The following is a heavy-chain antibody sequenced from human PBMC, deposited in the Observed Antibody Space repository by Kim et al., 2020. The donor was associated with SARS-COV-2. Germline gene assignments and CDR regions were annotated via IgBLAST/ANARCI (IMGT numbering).Heavy chain of an antibody. Sequence: YYADSVKGRFTISRDNSKNSLYLQMNSLRTEDTALYYCATLNLAGSAFDIWGQGTMVTVSS. D-gene: IGHD1-26*01. V-gene: IGHV3-43*01. J-gene: IGHJ3*02. CDR3: ATLNLAGSAFDI.